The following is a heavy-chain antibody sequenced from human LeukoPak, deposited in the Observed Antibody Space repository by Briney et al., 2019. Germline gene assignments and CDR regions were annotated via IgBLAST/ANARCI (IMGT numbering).Heavy chain of an antibody. Sequence: GGSLRLSCAASGFTFSSYSMNWVRQAPGKGLEWVSYVSSSSSTIYYADSVKGRFTISRDNAKNSLYLQMNSLRAEDTAVYYCARDATIVVVPAAKTAYYYYMDVWGKGTTVTVSS. J-gene: IGHJ6*03. CDR2: VSSSSSTI. CDR3: ARDATIVVVPAAKTAYYYYMDV. V-gene: IGHV3-48*04. D-gene: IGHD2-2*01. CDR1: GFTFSSYS.